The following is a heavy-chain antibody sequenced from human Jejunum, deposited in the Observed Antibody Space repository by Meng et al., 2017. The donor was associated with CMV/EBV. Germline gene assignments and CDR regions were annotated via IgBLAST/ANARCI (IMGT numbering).Heavy chain of an antibody. CDR1: GLTFSSSS. V-gene: IGHV3-21*06. Sequence: LRLSCAVSGLTFSSSSMNWFRQAPGKGLEWVSSISSSSSFRHYADSVKGRFTISRDNAENSLYLQMNSLRDEDTAVYYCARVWGGPGWGQGTLVTVSS. D-gene: IGHD3-16*01. CDR3: ARVWGGPG. J-gene: IGHJ4*02. CDR2: ISSSSSFR.